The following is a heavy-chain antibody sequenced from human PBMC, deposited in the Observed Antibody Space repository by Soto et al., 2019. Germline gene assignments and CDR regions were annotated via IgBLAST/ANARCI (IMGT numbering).Heavy chain of an antibody. V-gene: IGHV4-30-2*01. Sequence: QLQLQESGSGLVRPSQTLSLTCAVSGGSISSGGYSWSWIRQPPGKGLEWIGYIYHSGSTYYNPSLKSRVTISVDRSKNQFSLKLSSVTAADTAVYYCAAHTYSNYFDYWGQGTLVTVSS. J-gene: IGHJ4*02. CDR2: IYHSGST. CDR1: GGSISSGGYS. CDR3: AAHTYSNYFDY. D-gene: IGHD4-4*01.